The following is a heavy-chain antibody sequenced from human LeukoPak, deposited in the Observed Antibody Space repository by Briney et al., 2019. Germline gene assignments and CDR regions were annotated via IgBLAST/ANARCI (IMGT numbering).Heavy chain of an antibody. CDR1: GGSFSGYY. CDR2: INHSGST. CDR3: ARGGSMRVDPRPSDY. D-gene: IGHD3-22*01. J-gene: IGHJ4*02. Sequence: SETLSLTCAVYGGSFSGYYWSWIRQPPGKGLEWIGEINHSGSTNYNPSLKSRVTISVDTSKNQFSLKLSSVTAEDTAVYYCARGGSMRVDPRPSDYWGQGTLVTVSS. V-gene: IGHV4-34*01.